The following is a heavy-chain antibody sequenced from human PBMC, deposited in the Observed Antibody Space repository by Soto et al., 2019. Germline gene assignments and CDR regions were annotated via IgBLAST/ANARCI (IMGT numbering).Heavy chain of an antibody. CDR2: INPSGGST. CDR3: ARTRALTWELLRGNGYFDY. J-gene: IGHJ4*02. V-gene: IGHV1-46*01. Sequence: ASVKVSCKASGYTFTSYYMHWVRQAPGQGLEWMGIINPSGGSTSYAQKFQGRVTMTRDTSTSTVYMELSSLRSEGTAVYYCARTRALTWELLRGNGYFDYWDQGTLVTVSS. CDR1: GYTFTSYY. D-gene: IGHD1-26*01.